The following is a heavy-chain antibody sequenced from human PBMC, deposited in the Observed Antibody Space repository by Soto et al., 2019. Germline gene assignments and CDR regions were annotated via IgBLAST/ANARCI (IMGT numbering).Heavy chain of an antibody. CDR3: ARGSGYYYWDDY. V-gene: IGHV1-3*05. Sequence: QVQLVQSGAEEKKPGASVKVSCKTSGYTFTSYAMHWVRQAPGQRLEWMGWINAGNGNTKYSQKFQGRVTITRDTSASTDYMELRSLRSEDTAVYYCARGSGYYYWDDYWGQGTLVTVSS. D-gene: IGHD3-22*01. CDR1: GYTFTSYA. J-gene: IGHJ4*02. CDR2: INAGNGNT.